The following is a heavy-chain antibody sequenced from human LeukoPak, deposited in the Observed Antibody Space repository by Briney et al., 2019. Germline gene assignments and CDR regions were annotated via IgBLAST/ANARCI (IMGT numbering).Heavy chain of an antibody. J-gene: IGHJ4*02. CDR2: ISGDGRGT. Sequence: QPGGSLRLSCAASGFTFSIHWMPWVRRAPGKGLVWVSHISGDGRGTTYADPVKGRFTISRDNAKNTLYLQMNSLRAEDTAVYYCARGGLGVGADYWGQGTLVTVSS. V-gene: IGHV3-74*01. CDR1: GFTFSIHW. CDR3: ARGGLGVGADY. D-gene: IGHD1-26*01.